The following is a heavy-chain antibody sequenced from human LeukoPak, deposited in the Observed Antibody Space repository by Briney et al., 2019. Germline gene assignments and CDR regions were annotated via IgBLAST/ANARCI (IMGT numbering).Heavy chain of an antibody. V-gene: IGHV3-33*06. D-gene: IGHD3-10*01. CDR3: AKPAYYYGSGSYTFDY. J-gene: IGHJ4*02. CDR2: IWYDGSNK. CDR1: GFTFSSYG. Sequence: GGSLRLSCAASGFTFSSYGMHWVRQAPGKGLEWVAVIWYDGSNKYYADSVKGRFTISRDNSKNTLYLQMNSLRAEDTAVYYCAKPAYYYGSGSYTFDYWGQGTLVTVSS.